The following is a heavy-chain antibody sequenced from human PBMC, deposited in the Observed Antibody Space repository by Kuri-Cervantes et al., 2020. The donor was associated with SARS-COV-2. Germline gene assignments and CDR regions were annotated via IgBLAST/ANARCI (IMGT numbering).Heavy chain of an antibody. J-gene: IGHJ6*02. D-gene: IGHD3-9*01. CDR2: IYYSGST. Sequence: SETLSLTCTVSGGSISSGGYYWSWIRQHPGKGLEWIGYIYYSGSTYYNPSLKSRVTISVDTSKNQFSLKLSSVTAADTAVYYCARDPTAGRLRYFDWFSSGPSNYYGMDVWGQGTTVTVSS. CDR1: GGSISSGGYY. V-gene: IGHV4-31*03. CDR3: ARDPTAGRLRYFDWFSSGPSNYYGMDV.